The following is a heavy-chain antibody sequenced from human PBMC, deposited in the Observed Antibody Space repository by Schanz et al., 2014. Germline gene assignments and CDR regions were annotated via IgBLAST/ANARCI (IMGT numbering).Heavy chain of an antibody. Sequence: VQLLESGGGLVQPGGSLRLSCTTSGFTFSDYYMAWIRQAPGKGLEWVSHISGSSIHKNYADSVKGRFSISRDNAKNSLYLQMNSLSAEDTAVYYCAKDQGSYGSGSYSYFDYWGQGTLATVSS. V-gene: IGHV3-11*05. D-gene: IGHD3-10*01. CDR1: GFTFSDYY. CDR2: ISGSSIHK. J-gene: IGHJ4*02. CDR3: AKDQGSYGSGSYSYFDY.